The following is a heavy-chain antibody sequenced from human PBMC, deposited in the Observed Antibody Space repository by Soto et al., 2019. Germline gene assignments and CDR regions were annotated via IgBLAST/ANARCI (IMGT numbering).Heavy chain of an antibody. CDR2: IVREGSEK. CDR3: ARDDDYDDNGLDL. V-gene: IGHV3-33*01. D-gene: IGHD4-17*01. J-gene: IGHJ4*02. Sequence: QGQLVESGGGVVQPGRSLRLSCAASGFAFSNHGMHWVRQAPGKGLEWLAVIVREGSEKFYADSVKGRFTISRDNSKNTLYLGMSSLRAEDTAVYYCARDDDYDDNGLDLWGQGTLVTVSS. CDR1: GFAFSNHG.